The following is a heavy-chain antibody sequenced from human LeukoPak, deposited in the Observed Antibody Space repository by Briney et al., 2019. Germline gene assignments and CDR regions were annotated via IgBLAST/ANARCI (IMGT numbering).Heavy chain of an antibody. CDR1: GGSISSSSYY. CDR2: IYYSGST. J-gene: IGHJ6*03. Sequence: SETLSLTCTVSGGSISSSSYYWGWIRQPPGKGLEWIGSIYYSGSTNYNPSLKSRVTISVDKSKNQFSLKLSSVTAADTAVYYCARVGKGNFTPHYYYYMDVWGKGTTVTVSS. CDR3: ARVGKGNFTPHYYYYMDV. V-gene: IGHV4-39*07. D-gene: IGHD1-7*01.